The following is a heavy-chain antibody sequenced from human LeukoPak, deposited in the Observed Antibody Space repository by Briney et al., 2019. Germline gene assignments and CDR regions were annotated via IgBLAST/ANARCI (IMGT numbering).Heavy chain of an antibody. J-gene: IGHJ6*02. CDR1: GFTFSSHG. D-gene: IGHD1-7*01. CDR2: ISYDGSNK. V-gene: IGHV3-30*18. CDR3: AKSRWNYARYYYGMDV. Sequence: GGSLRLSCAASGFTFSSHGMHWVRQAPGKGLEWVAVISYDGSNKYYADSVKGRFTISRDNSKNTLYLQMNSLRAEDTAVYYCAKSRWNYARYYYGMDVWGQGTTVTVSS.